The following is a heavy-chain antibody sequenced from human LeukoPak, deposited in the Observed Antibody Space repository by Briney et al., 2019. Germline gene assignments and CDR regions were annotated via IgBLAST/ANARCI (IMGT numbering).Heavy chain of an antibody. Sequence: GGSLRLSCAASGFTVSSNYMSWVRQAPGKGLEWVSVIYSGGSTYYADSVKGRFTISRDNSKNTLYLQMNSLRAEDTAVYYCASHRPKRSASLRYFDWFGRGGMDVWGQGTTVTVSS. V-gene: IGHV3-53*01. CDR2: IYSGGST. D-gene: IGHD3-9*01. CDR1: GFTVSSNY. J-gene: IGHJ6*02. CDR3: ASHRPKRSASLRYFDWFGRGGMDV.